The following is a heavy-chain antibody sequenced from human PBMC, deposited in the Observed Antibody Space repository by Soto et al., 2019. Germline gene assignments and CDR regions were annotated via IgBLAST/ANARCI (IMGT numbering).Heavy chain of an antibody. D-gene: IGHD6-25*01. CDR3: TRDPLYISDWFDP. J-gene: IGHJ5*02. CDR1: GVTFGEFA. Sequence: GGSLRLSCTVSGVTFGEFALSWVRQAPGKGLEWVGVTRSKAYGGATEYAASVKGRFIISRDDSKSIAYLQMNSLKTEDTAVYYCTRDPLYISDWFDPWGQGTLVTVSS. V-gene: IGHV3-49*04. CDR2: TRSKAYGGAT.